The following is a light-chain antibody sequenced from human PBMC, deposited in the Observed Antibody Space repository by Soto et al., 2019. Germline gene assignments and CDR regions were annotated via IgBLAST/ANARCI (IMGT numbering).Light chain of an antibody. CDR1: QDISSG. CDR3: QQYNSYPLT. Sequence: DIQMTQSPSFVSASVGDRVIMACRATQDISSGLAWYLQKPGKAPKLLIYKASTLKSGVPSRFSGSGSRTEFTLTSSILQPDDFATFYCQQYNSYPLTFGGGTKVDI. CDR2: KAS. J-gene: IGKJ4*01. V-gene: IGKV1-5*03.